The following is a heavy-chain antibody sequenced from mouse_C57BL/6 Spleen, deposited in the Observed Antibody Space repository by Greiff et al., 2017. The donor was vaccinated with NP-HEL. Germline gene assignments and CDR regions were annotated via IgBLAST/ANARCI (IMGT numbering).Heavy chain of an antibody. CDR2: INPNNGGT. Sequence: VQLQQSGPELVKPGASVKISCKASGYTFTDYYMNWVKQSHGKSLEWIGDINPNNGGTSYNQKFKGKATLTVDKSSSTAYMELRSLTSEDSAVYYCARIYYDYDEGAYWGQGTLVTVSA. CDR1: GYTFTDYY. D-gene: IGHD2-4*01. CDR3: ARIYYDYDEGAY. J-gene: IGHJ3*01. V-gene: IGHV1-26*01.